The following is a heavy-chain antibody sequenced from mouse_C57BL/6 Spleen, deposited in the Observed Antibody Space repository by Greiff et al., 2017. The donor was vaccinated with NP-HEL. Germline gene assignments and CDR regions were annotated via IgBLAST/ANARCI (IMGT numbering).Heavy chain of an antibody. CDR3: TTWDTTVVAGFDY. J-gene: IGHJ2*01. V-gene: IGHV14-4*01. CDR2: IDPENGDT. D-gene: IGHD1-1*01. CDR1: GFNIKDDY. Sequence: EVKLQESGAELVRPGASVKLSCTASGFNIKDDYMHWVKQRPEQGLEWIGWIDPENGDTEYASKFQGKATITADTSSNTAYLQLSSLTSEDTAVYYCTTWDTTVVAGFDYWGQGTTLTVSS.